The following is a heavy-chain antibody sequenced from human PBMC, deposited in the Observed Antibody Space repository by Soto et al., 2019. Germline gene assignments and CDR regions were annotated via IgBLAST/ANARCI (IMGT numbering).Heavy chain of an antibody. CDR3: DRSNYTYGLLIDY. CDR2: VCWTETH. CDR1: GDSITTRCDC. D-gene: IGHD2-8*01. Sequence: ETLSLTCSRSGDSITTRCDCCGWIRQRNGKGWLWIGNVCWTETHFAHPALTSLAFISVNTSKNEFFLRLTSVTDAATDVYYGDRSNYTYGLLIDYWGPGTLVTVSS. J-gene: IGHJ4*02. V-gene: IGHV4-39*01.